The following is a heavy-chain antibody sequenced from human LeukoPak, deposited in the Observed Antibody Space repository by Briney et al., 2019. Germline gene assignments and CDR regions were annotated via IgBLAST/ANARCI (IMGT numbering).Heavy chain of an antibody. J-gene: IGHJ4*02. CDR1: GFTFSTYA. CDR3: VRGLWVAEAGRGDH. V-gene: IGHV3-64D*09. Sequence: PGGSLRLSCSASGFTFSTYALHWVRQAPGKGLEYVAAISSDGSGTYYADSMKGRLTISRDNSKNTLYLQVSSLRADDTAVYYCVRGLWVAEAGRGDHWGQGTLVTVSS. D-gene: IGHD6-19*01. CDR2: ISSDGSGT.